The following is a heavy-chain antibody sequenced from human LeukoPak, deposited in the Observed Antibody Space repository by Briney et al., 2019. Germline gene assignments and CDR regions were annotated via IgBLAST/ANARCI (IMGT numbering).Heavy chain of an antibody. Sequence: ASVKVSCKASGYTFTNYDINWVRQATGQGLEWMGWMNPTSGNTGYAPKFQGRITVTRNTSISTAYMELSSLRSEDTAVYYCARVGIRGDWIWGPGTLVTVSS. J-gene: IGHJ4*02. CDR2: MNPTSGNT. D-gene: IGHD2-21*02. V-gene: IGHV1-8*01. CDR3: ARVGIRGDWI. CDR1: GYTFTNYD.